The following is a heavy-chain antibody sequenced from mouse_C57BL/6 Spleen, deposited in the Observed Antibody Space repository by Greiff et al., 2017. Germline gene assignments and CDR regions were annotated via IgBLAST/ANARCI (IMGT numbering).Heavy chain of an antibody. V-gene: IGHV14-1*01. Sequence: VQLQQSGAELVRPGASVKLSCTASGFNIQDYYMHWVKQRPEQGLEWIGRIDPEDGDTEYAPKFQGKVTMTADTSSNTAYLQLSSLTSEDAAVCYCTAGATEAMDYWGQGTSVTVSS. J-gene: IGHJ4*01. CDR1: GFNIQDYY. D-gene: IGHD3-1*01. CDR3: TAGATEAMDY. CDR2: IDPEDGDT.